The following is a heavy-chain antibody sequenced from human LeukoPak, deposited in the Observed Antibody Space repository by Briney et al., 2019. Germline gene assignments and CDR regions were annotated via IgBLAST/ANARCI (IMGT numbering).Heavy chain of an antibody. CDR1: GGSMSSYY. D-gene: IGHD3-3*01. J-gene: IGHJ4*02. CDR2: IYDSGRT. CDR3: ASLRFQYYFDY. Sequence: SETLSLTCTVSGGSMSSYYWNWIRQSPGKGLEWIAYIYDSGRTNYNPSLRSRVTISVDTSKNQFSLKLNSVTAADTAVYYCASLRFQYYFDYWGQGTLVTVSS. V-gene: IGHV4-59*01.